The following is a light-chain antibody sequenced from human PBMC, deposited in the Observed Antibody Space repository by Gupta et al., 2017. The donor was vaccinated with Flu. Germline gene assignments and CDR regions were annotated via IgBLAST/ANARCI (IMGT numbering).Light chain of an antibody. CDR2: EDK. CDR3: YSTDTSGNNRV. Sequence: GQSGRITGTGSALQMKYAYCYRQKQSPGHVLIIDEDKKRHSGIPERFSCSSSGTMTTFTISRAQVEDVADDYCYSTDTSGNNRVFGGGTNLTVL. J-gene: IGLJ3*02. CDR1: ALQMKY. V-gene: IGLV3-10*01.